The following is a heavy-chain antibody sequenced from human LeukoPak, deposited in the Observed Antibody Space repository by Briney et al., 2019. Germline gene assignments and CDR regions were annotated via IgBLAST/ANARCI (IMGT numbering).Heavy chain of an antibody. CDR2: INPSGGST. Sequence: GASVKVSCKASGYTFTSYYMHWVRQAPGQGLEWMGIINPSGGSTSYAQKFQGRVTMTRDTSTSTVYMELSSLRSEDTAVYYCAKDALWFGELLLYYFNYWGQGTLVTVSS. D-gene: IGHD3-10*01. CDR3: AKDALWFGELLLYYFNY. V-gene: IGHV1-46*01. J-gene: IGHJ4*02. CDR1: GYTFTSYY.